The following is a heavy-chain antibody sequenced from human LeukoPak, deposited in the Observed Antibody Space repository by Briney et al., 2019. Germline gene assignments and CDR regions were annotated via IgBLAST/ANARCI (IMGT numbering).Heavy chain of an antibody. CDR2: IYTSGST. CDR1: GGSISSYY. Sequence: SETLSLTCTVSGGSISSYYWSWIRQPAGKGLEWIGRIYTSGSTNYNPPLKSRVTMSVDTSKNQFSLKLSSVTAADTAVYYCARHGPDRGYYGLEVDYWGQGTLVTVSS. CDR3: ARHGPDRGYYGLEVDY. D-gene: IGHD3-10*01. J-gene: IGHJ4*02. V-gene: IGHV4-4*07.